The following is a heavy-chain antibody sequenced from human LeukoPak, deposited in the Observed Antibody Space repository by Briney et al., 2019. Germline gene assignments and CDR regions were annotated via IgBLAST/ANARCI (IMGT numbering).Heavy chain of an antibody. CDR1: GFTFDDYA. CDR3: AKDMRDGRSGPQDY. CDR2: INWSSHSI. Sequence: PGGSLRLSCAASGFTFDDYAMHWVRQAPGKGLEWVSGINWSSHSIGYADSVKGRFTISRDNAKNSLYLQMNSLRTEDMAFYYCAKDMRDGRSGPQDYWGQGTLVTVSS. V-gene: IGHV3-9*03. J-gene: IGHJ4*02.